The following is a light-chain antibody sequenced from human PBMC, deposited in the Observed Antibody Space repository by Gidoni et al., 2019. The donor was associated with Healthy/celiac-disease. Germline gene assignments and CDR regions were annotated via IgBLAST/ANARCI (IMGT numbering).Light chain of an antibody. CDR3: QQRGNWPLX. V-gene: IGKV3-11*01. CDR2: DAS. CDR1: QSVSSY. Sequence: EIVLTQSPATLSLSPGERATLSCRASQSVSSYLAWYQQKPGQAPRLLIYDASNRATGIPARFSGSGSGTDFTLTISSLEPEDFAVYCCQQRGNWPLXVXGGTKVEIK. J-gene: IGKJ4*01.